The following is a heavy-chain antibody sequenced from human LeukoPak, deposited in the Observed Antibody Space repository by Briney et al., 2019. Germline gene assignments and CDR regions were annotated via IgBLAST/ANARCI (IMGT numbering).Heavy chain of an antibody. Sequence: GGSLRLSCAASGFIFSSYGMHWVRQAPGKGLEWVAFIRYDGSNKYYADSVKGRFTISRDNSKNTLYLQMNSLRAEDTAVYYCAKAQNSGYDYENFDYWGQGTLVTVSS. D-gene: IGHD5-12*01. CDR3: AKAQNSGYDYENFDY. V-gene: IGHV3-30*02. J-gene: IGHJ4*02. CDR2: IRYDGSNK. CDR1: GFIFSSYG.